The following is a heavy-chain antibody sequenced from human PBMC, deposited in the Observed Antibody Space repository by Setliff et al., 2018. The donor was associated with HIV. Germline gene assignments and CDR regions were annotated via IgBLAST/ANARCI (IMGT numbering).Heavy chain of an antibody. D-gene: IGHD5-18*01. CDR1: GYTFTSYD. Sequence: ASVKVSCQASGYTFTSYDINWVRQATGQGLEWMGRMNPNRGNTGYAQKFQGRVTMTADKSTSTVYMELRSLRSADTAVYFCARGWSEDTSMVQVEYFEHWGQGTLVTVSS. CDR3: ARGWSEDTSMVQVEYFEH. CDR2: MNPNRGNT. J-gene: IGHJ1*01. V-gene: IGHV1-8*01.